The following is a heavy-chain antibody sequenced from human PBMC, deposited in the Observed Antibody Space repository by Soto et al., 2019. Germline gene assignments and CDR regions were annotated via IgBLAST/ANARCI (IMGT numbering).Heavy chain of an antibody. CDR1: GYTFTSYY. CDR2: INPSGGST. CDR3: ARDQELAIFGVVIYYYYYGMDV. J-gene: IGHJ6*02. Sequence: ASVKVSCTASGYTFTSYYMHWVRQAPGQGLEWMGIINPSGGSTSYAQKFQGRVTMTRDTSTSTVYMELSSLRSEDTAVYYCARDQELAIFGVVIYYYYYGMDVWGQGTTVTVSS. D-gene: IGHD3-3*01. V-gene: IGHV1-46*01.